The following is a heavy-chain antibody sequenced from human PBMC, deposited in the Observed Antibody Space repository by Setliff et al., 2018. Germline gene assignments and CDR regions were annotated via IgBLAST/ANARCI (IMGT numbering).Heavy chain of an antibody. CDR1: GGTFSSYA. Sequence: VASVKVSCKASGGTFSSYAISWVRQAPGQGLGWMGGIIPIFGTANYAQKFQGRITITADESTSTAYMELSSLRSEDTAVYYCARVLEPNYDILTGYYYYYYYGMDVWGQGTTGTVS. CDR3: ARVLEPNYDILTGYYYYYYYGMDV. J-gene: IGHJ6*02. CDR2: IIPIFGTA. D-gene: IGHD3-9*01. V-gene: IGHV1-69*13.